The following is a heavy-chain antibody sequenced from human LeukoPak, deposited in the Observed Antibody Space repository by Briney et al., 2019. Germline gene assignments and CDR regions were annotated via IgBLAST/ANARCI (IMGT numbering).Heavy chain of an antibody. V-gene: IGHV4-34*01. Sequence: PSETLSLTCAVYGGSFSGYYWSWIRQPPGKGLEWIGEINHSGSTNYNPSLKSRATISVDTSKNQFSLKLSSVTAADTAVYYCARVVATIRSKWFDPWAREPWSPSPQ. D-gene: IGHD5-12*01. CDR2: INHSGST. CDR1: GGSFSGYY. J-gene: IGHJ5*02. CDR3: ARVVATIRSKWFDP.